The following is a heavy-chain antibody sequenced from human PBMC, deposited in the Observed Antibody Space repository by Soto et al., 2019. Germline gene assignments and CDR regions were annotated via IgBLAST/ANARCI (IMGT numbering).Heavy chain of an antibody. J-gene: IGHJ4*02. V-gene: IGHV4-61*01. CDR2: IFYNGST. CDR3: ARGVTMITGFDY. Sequence: SETLSLTCTVSGGSVSSGSYYWSWIRQPPGKGLEFIGYIFYNGSTNYNPSLKSRVTMSVDTSRDQFSLRLSSVTAPDTAFYYCARGVTMITGFDYWGQGSLVTVSS. D-gene: IGHD3-22*01. CDR1: GGSVSSGSYY.